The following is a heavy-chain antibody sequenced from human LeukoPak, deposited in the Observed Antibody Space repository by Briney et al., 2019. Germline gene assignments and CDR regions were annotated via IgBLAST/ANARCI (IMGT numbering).Heavy chain of an antibody. V-gene: IGHV3-21*01. CDR1: GFTFSSYS. D-gene: IGHD3-9*01. J-gene: IGHJ4*02. CDR3: ARDKEGYYDILTGYWEEDY. Sequence: PGGSLRLSCAASGFTFSSYSMNWVRKAPGKRLEWVSSISSSSSYIYYASSVKGRFTISRDNAKNALYLQMNSLRAEDTAVYYCARDKEGYYDILTGYWEEDYWGQGTLVTVSS. CDR2: ISSSSSYI.